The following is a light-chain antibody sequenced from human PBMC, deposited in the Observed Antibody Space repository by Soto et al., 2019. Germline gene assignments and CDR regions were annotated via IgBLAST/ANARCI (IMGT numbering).Light chain of an antibody. Sequence: QSALTQPASVSGSPGQSITISCTGTRSDVGNYDLVSWYQQHPGKAPKVIISDVSNRPSGVSNRFSGSKSGNTASLTISGLQAEDEADYYCSSYTGTSAPYVLGTGTKLTVL. V-gene: IGLV2-14*02. J-gene: IGLJ1*01. CDR3: SSYTGTSAPYV. CDR1: RSDVGNYDL. CDR2: DVS.